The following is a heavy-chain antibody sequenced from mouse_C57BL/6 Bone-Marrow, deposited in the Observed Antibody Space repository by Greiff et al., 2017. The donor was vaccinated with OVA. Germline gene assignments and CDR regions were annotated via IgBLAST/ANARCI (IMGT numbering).Heavy chain of an antibody. CDR1: GFTFTDYY. D-gene: IGHD1-2*01. Sequence: EVKLMESGGGLVQPGGSLSLSCAASGFTFTDYYMSWVRQPPGKALEWLGFIRNKANGYTTEYSASVKGRFTISRDNSKSILYLQMNALRAEDSATYYCARLITTVYYFDYWGQGTTLTVSS. V-gene: IGHV7-3*01. CDR2: IRNKANGYTT. J-gene: IGHJ2*01. CDR3: ARLITTVYYFDY.